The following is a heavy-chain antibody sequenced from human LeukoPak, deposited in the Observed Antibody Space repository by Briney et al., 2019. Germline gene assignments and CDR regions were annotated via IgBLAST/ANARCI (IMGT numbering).Heavy chain of an antibody. CDR2: FDPEDGET. J-gene: IGHJ5*02. Sequence: ASVKVSCKVSGYTLTELYMHWVRQAPGKGLEWMGGFDPEDGETIYAQKFQGRVTMTEDTSTDTAYMELSSLRSEDTAVYYCATLLRYFDTGGNNWFDPWGQGTPVTVSS. D-gene: IGHD3-9*01. CDR3: ATLLRYFDTGGNNWFDP. V-gene: IGHV1-24*01. CDR1: GYTLTELY.